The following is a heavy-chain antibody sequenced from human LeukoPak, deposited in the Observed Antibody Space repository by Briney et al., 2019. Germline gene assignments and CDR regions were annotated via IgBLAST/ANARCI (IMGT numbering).Heavy chain of an antibody. V-gene: IGHV3-30*04. CDR2: ISYDESNT. CDR1: GFTVSSYA. D-gene: IGHD6-19*01. J-gene: IGHJ4*02. CDR3: ALNRGSGWYFHY. Sequence: GGSLRLSCAASGFTVSSYAMHWVRQAPGKGLEWVATISYDESNTYFADSVKGRFTISRDNSKNTLYLQMNSLRADDTAVYYCALNRGSGWYFHYWGQGTLVTVSS.